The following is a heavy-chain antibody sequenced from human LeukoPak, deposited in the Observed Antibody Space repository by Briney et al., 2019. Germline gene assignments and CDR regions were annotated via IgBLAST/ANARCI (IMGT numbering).Heavy chain of an antibody. Sequence: GGSLRLSCAASGFTFSSYWMHWVRQAPGKGLVWVSCINSDGSSTSYADSVKGRFTISRDNAKNTLYLQMNSLRAEDTAVYYCARDRYSSGWYPYYYYGMDVWGQGTTVTVSS. D-gene: IGHD6-19*01. CDR2: INSDGSST. J-gene: IGHJ6*02. CDR3: ARDRYSSGWYPYYYYGMDV. CDR1: GFTFSSYW. V-gene: IGHV3-74*01.